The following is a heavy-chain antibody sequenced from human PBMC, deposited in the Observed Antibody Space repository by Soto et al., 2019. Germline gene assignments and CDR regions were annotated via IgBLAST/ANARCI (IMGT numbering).Heavy chain of an antibody. CDR3: VRDGTKNLRDRFEP. CDR1: GASLSRYY. V-gene: IGHV4-4*07. J-gene: IGHJ5*02. Sequence: QVVLQESGPGVVKPSDTLSLTCNVSGASLSRYYWSWIRQPPGKGLDWIGRIYATGDTDYNPSLKSRISMSVDMSKKQFSPTLRSVTAADTAIYYCVRDGTKNLRDRFEPWGRGILVTVSS. CDR2: IYATGDT. D-gene: IGHD1-26*01.